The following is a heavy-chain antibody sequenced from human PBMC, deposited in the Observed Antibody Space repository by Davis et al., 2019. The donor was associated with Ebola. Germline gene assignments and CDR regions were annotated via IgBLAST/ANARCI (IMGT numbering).Heavy chain of an antibody. CDR1: GFTFSTYS. D-gene: IGHD6-6*01. Sequence: PGGSLRLSCAASGFTFSTYSMNWVRQAPGKGLEWVSFISTSGTTTYYADSVKGRFTISRDNAKNSLYLQMNSLRDEGTAVYYCARELETHIAARRLFAVALGGMDVWGQGTTVTVSS. V-gene: IGHV3-48*02. J-gene: IGHJ6*02. CDR2: ISTSGTTT. CDR3: ARELETHIAARRLFAVALGGMDV.